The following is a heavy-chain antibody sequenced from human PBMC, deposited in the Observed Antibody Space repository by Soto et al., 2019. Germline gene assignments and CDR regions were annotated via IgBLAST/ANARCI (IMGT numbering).Heavy chain of an antibody. CDR2: IYHSGST. D-gene: IGHD5-18*01. V-gene: IGHV4-4*02. J-gene: IGHJ6*02. CDR3: ARDHEVDTISYGMDV. CDR1: GGSISSSNW. Sequence: SETLSLTCAVSGGSISSSNWWSWVRQPPGKGLEWIGEIYHSGSTNYNPSLKSRVTISVDKSKNQFSLKLSSVTAADTAVYYCARDHEVDTISYGMDVWGQGTTVTVSS.